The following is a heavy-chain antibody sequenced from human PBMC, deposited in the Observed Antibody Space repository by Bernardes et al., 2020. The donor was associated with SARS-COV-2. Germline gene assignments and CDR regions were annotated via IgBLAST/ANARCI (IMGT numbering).Heavy chain of an antibody. J-gene: IGHJ4*02. CDR1: GGSISSSSYY. D-gene: IGHD6-19*01. Sequence: SEPLSLTCTVSGGSISSSSYYWGWLLQPPGKGLEWIGSIYYSGSTYYNPSLKSRVTISVDTSKNQFSLKLSSVTAADTAVYYCARDIAVAGTASFDYWGQGTLVTVSS. V-gene: IGHV4-39*01. CDR2: IYYSGST. CDR3: ARDIAVAGTASFDY.